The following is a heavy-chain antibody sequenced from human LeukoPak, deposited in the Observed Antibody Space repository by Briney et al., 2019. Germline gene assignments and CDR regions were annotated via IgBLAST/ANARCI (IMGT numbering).Heavy chain of an antibody. J-gene: IGHJ4*02. CDR2: INPKSGGT. CDR3: ARAGWNYANY. D-gene: IGHD1-7*01. CDR1: GYSFTGHY. Sequence: ASVKVSCKASGYSFTGHYMHWVRQAPGQGLEWMGWINPKSGGTNYAQKFQGRVTMTRDTSISTAYMELSSLTSDDTAVYYCARAGWNYANYWGQGTLVTVSS. V-gene: IGHV1-2*02.